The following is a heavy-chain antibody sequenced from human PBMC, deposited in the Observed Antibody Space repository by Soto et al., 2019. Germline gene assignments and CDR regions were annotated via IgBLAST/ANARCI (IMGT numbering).Heavy chain of an antibody. CDR1: GGSISSYY. CDR2: IYYRGNT. V-gene: IGHV4-59*01. Sequence: SETLSLTCTVSGGSISSYYWNWIRQPPGKGLEWIGYIYYRGNTNYNPSLKSRVTISVDTSKNQFSLKLSSVTAADTAVYYCAREKTTIGDFDYWGQGTLVTVSS. J-gene: IGHJ4*02. CDR3: AREKTTIGDFDY. D-gene: IGHD1-7*01.